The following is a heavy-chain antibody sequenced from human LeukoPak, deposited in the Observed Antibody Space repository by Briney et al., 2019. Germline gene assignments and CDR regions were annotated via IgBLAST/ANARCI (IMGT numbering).Heavy chain of an antibody. CDR2: GHYSGTT. V-gene: IGHV4-59*08. CDR1: GVSTNSRN. Sequence: PSETQSLTCTACGVSTNSRNCSWLRQSPEKGQEWIAYGHYSGTTNYNPSLKCRVTISVDTSKIQFSLKLTSVSAADTAMYYARHWIGTGYPLDYWGLGTLVTVSS. D-gene: IGHD3/OR15-3a*01. CDR3: RHWIGTGYPLDY. J-gene: IGHJ4*02.